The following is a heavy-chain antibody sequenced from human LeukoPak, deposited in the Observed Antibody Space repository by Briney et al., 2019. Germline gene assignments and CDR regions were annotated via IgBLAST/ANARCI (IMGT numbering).Heavy chain of an antibody. J-gene: IGHJ5*02. CDR2: INPNSGGT. Sequence: SVKVSCKASGYSFTGHYMHWVRQAPGQGLEWMGWINPNSGGTNYAQKFQGRVTMTRDTSISTAYMELSRLRSDDTAVYYCARVGYYYDSSGPFDPWGQGTLVTVSS. CDR1: GYSFTGHY. CDR3: ARVGYYYDSSGPFDP. V-gene: IGHV1-2*02. D-gene: IGHD3-22*01.